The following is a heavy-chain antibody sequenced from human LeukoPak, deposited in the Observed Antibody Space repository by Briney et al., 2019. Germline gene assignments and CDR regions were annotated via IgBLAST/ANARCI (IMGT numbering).Heavy chain of an antibody. J-gene: IGHJ2*01. Sequence: SEALSLTCTVSGGSISSYYWSWIRQPPGKGLGWIGYIYYSGSTNYNPSLKSRVTISVDTSKNQFSLKLSSVTAADTAVYYCASQTTGWYFDLWGRGTLVTVSS. CDR3: ASQTTGWYFDL. D-gene: IGHD1-1*01. CDR1: GGSISSYY. CDR2: IYYSGST. V-gene: IGHV4-59*01.